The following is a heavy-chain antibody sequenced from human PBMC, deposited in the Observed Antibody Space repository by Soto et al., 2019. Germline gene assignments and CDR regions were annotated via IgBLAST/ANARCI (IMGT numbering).Heavy chain of an antibody. J-gene: IGHJ6*02. CDR1: GFTFSSYS. Sequence: ESGGGLVQPGGSLRLSCAASGFTFSSYSMNWVRQAPGKGLEWVSYISSSSSTIYYADSVKGRFTISRDNAKNSLYLQMNSLRDEDTAVYYCARDGYYYDSSGYLDPYYYYGMDVWGQGTTVTVSS. D-gene: IGHD3-22*01. CDR2: ISSSSSTI. V-gene: IGHV3-48*02. CDR3: ARDGYYYDSSGYLDPYYYYGMDV.